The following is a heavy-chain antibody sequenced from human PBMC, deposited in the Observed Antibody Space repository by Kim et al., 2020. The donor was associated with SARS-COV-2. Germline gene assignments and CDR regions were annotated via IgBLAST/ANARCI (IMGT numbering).Heavy chain of an antibody. Sequence: ASVKVSCRASGYTFNNYFMHWVRQAPGQGLEWMGIINPSGTTTEYAQKFQGRVNMTRDTSTSTVYMELSSLRSEDTAVYYCARSQYCSATSCYTAKDYWGQGTLVTVSS. CDR2: INPSGTTT. V-gene: IGHV1-46*02. J-gene: IGHJ4*02. CDR3: ARSQYCSATSCYTAKDY. CDR1: GYTFNNYF. D-gene: IGHD2-2*02.